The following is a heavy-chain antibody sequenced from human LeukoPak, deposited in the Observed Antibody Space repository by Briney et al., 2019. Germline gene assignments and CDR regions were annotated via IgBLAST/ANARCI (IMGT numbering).Heavy chain of an antibody. D-gene: IGHD1-1*01. CDR1: GFTFSDYY. CDR3: ARNLAGRTGTTELGF. J-gene: IGHJ4*02. V-gene: IGHV3-11*01. CDR2: IASSGVHL. Sequence: PGGSLRLSCAASGFTFSDYYMSWIRQAPGKGLEWVSHIASSGVHLHYADSVKGRFTISRDNTKNSLYLQLNSLRAEDTAVYFCARNLAGRTGTTELGFWGQGTLVTVSS.